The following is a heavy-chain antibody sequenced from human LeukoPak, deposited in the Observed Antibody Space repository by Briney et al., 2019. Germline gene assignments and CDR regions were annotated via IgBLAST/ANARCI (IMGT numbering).Heavy chain of an antibody. CDR2: INPSGGST. CDR3: ARWDRIYDYGDYEDY. V-gene: IGHV1-46*01. Sequence: ASVKVSCKAFGYTFTSYYMHWVRQAPGQGLEWMGIINPSGGSTSYAQKFQGRVTMTRDTSTSTVYMELSSLRSEDTAVYYCARWDRIYDYGDYEDYWGQGTLVTVSS. CDR1: GYTFTSYY. J-gene: IGHJ4*02. D-gene: IGHD4-17*01.